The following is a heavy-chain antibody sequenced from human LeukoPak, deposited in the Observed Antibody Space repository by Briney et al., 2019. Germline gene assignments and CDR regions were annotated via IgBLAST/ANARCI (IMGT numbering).Heavy chain of an antibody. CDR2: ISGNGGVI. V-gene: IGHV3-11*04. J-gene: IGHJ4*02. CDR1: GFTFSDNY. D-gene: IGHD1-1*01. Sequence: GGSLRLSCAASGFTFSDNYMTWVRQAPGKGLEWLSYISGNGGVIQYADSVKGRYTISRDNAKNLLYLQMDSLRVEDTAIYYCARDPRTVRIWGQGTLVTVSS. CDR3: ARDPRTVRI.